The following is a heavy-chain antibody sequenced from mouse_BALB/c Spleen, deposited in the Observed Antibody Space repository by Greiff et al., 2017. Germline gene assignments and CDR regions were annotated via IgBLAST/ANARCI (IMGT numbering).Heavy chain of an antibody. J-gene: IGHJ2*01. Sequence: VQLQQPGAELVRPGASVKLSCKASGYTFTSYWINWVKQRPGQGLEWIGNIYPSDSYTNYNQKFKDKATLTVDKSSSTAYMQLSSPTSEDSAVYYCTRKGLGTVPFDYWGQGTTLTVSA. V-gene: IGHV1-69*02. CDR3: TRKGLGTVPFDY. D-gene: IGHD1-1*01. CDR2: IYPSDSYT. CDR1: GYTFTSYW.